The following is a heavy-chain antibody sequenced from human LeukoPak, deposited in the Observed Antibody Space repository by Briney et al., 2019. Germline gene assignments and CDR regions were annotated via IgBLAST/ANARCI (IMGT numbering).Heavy chain of an antibody. J-gene: IGHJ4*02. Sequence: ASVKVSCKASGYTFTGYYMHWVRQAPGQGLEWMGRINPNSGGTNYAQKFQGRVTMARDTSISTAYMDLTRLRSDGTAVYYCARGTEYYFDYWGQGTLATVSS. D-gene: IGHD1-1*01. V-gene: IGHV1-2*06. CDR1: GYTFTGYY. CDR2: INPNSGGT. CDR3: ARGTEYYFDY.